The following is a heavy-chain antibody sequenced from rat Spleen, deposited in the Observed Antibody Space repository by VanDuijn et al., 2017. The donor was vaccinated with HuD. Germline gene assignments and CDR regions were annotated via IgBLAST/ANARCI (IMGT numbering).Heavy chain of an antibody. V-gene: IGHV5S13*01. Sequence: EVQLVESDGGLVQPGRSLKLSCAASGFTFTNYDMAWVRQAPTKGLEWIASISTGGSNTYYRDSVKGRFTISRDNAKNTQYLQMDSLRSEDTATYYCARGYVMDAWGQGASVTVSS. CDR3: ARGYVMDA. J-gene: IGHJ4*01. CDR2: ISTGGSNT. CDR1: GFTFTNYD.